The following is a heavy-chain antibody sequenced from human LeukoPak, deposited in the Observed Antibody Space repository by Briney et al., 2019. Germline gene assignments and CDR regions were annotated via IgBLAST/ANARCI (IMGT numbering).Heavy chain of an antibody. J-gene: IGHJ5*02. CDR2: ISSGTSTV. Sequence: GGSLRLSCAASGFTFSSSAMNWVRQAPGKGLEWVSYISSGTSTVYYADSVKGRFTISRDNAKNSLYLQMNSLRAEDTAVYYCARDVTYYGGDWFDPWGQGTLVTVSS. D-gene: IGHD4-23*01. CDR1: GFTFSSSA. CDR3: ARDVTYYGGDWFDP. V-gene: IGHV3-48*04.